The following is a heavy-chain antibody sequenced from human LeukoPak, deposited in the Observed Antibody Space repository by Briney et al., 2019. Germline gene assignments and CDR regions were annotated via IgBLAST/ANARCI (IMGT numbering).Heavy chain of an antibody. V-gene: IGHV3-30*02. D-gene: IGHD6-13*01. CDR2: IRYDGNNQ. J-gene: IGHJ6*03. CDR1: GFTFNSYG. CDR3: ARVHAGAGSVGIWGNYYYYYMDV. Sequence: GGSLRLSCAASGFTFNSYGMHWVRQAPGKGLEWVAFIRYDGNNQYYADSVKGRFTISRDNSKNTLYLQMNSLRAEDTAVYYCARVHAGAGSVGIWGNYYYYYMDVWGKGTTVTISS.